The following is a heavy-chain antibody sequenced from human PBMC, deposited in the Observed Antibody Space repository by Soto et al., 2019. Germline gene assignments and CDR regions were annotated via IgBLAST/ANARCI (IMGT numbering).Heavy chain of an antibody. D-gene: IGHD5-18*01. CDR2: ISYDGSNK. CDR1: GFTFSSYG. V-gene: IGHV3-30*18. CDR3: AKAKRSGYSYAFPPDY. Sequence: QVQLVESGGGVVQPGRSLRLSCVASGFTFSSYGMHWVRQAPGKGLEWVAVISYDGSNKYYADSVKGRFPISRDNSKNALYVQMNSLRAEDTAVYYCAKAKRSGYSYAFPPDYWGQGTLVTVSS. J-gene: IGHJ4*02.